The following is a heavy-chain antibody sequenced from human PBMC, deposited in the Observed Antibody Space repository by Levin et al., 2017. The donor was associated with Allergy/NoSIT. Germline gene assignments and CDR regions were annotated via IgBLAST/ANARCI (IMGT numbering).Heavy chain of an antibody. CDR2: ISVNGDST. V-gene: IGHV3-23*01. D-gene: IGHD6-19*01. CDR3: ATGYTSGWRRDY. Sequence: QPGESLKISCAASGFTFSSFAMNWVRQAPGKGLEWVSGISVNGDSTYYADSVKGRFTISRDSSKNTLFLQMNSLRAEDTAIYYCATGYTSGWRRDYWGQGTLVTVSS. J-gene: IGHJ4*02. CDR1: GFTFSSFA.